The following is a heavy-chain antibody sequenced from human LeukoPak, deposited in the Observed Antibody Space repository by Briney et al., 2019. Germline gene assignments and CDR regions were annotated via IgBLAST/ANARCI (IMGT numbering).Heavy chain of an antibody. J-gene: IGHJ3*02. CDR1: GVSISTYY. V-gene: IGHV4-59*01. CDR3: ATLLTGDGAFDI. D-gene: IGHD7-27*01. CDR2: IYYTGYT. Sequence: PSETLSLTCSVSGVSISTYYWSWIRQPPGKGLEWIGYIYYTGYTRYSPSLKSRVTISLDTSKNHFSLTVNSVTAADTAVYYCATLLTGDGAFDIWGPGTVVTVSS.